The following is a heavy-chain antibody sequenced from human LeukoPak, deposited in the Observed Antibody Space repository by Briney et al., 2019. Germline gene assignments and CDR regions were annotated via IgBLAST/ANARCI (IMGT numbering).Heavy chain of an antibody. CDR2: IWYDGSNK. D-gene: IGHD3-10*01. Sequence: GGSLRLSCAASGFTFSSYGMHWVRQAPGKGLEWVAVIWYDGSNKYYADSVKGRFTISRDNSKNTLYLQMNSLRAEDTAVYYCARATFTPGKKSGSLMDYWGQGTLVTVSS. V-gene: IGHV3-33*01. CDR3: ARATFTPGKKSGSLMDY. J-gene: IGHJ4*02. CDR1: GFTFSSYG.